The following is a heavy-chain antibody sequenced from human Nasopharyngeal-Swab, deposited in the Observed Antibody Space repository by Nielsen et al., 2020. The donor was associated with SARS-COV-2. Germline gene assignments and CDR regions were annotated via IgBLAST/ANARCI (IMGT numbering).Heavy chain of an antibody. V-gene: IGHV3-7*03. Sequence: WIRQPPGKGLEWVANIKQDGSEKYYVDSVKGRFTISRDDSMNTLYLEMNSLRAEDTAIYYCAKDHSVYGDYIDFWGQGTLVTVSS. J-gene: IGHJ4*02. CDR2: IKQDGSEK. CDR3: AKDHSVYGDYIDF. D-gene: IGHD4-17*01.